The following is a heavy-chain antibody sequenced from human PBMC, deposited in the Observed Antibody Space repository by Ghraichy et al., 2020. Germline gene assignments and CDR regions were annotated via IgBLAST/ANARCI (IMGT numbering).Heavy chain of an antibody. V-gene: IGHV3-48*03. J-gene: IGHJ4*02. CDR1: GFTFSSYE. Sequence: GESLNISCAASGFTFSSYEMNWVRQAPGKGLEWVSYISSSGSTIYYADSVKGRFTISRDNAKNSLYLQMNSLRAEDTAVYYCATTGRGAYYYDSSGYKNWGQGTLVTVSS. CDR3: ATTGRGAYYYDSSGYKN. CDR2: ISSSGSTI. D-gene: IGHD3-22*01.